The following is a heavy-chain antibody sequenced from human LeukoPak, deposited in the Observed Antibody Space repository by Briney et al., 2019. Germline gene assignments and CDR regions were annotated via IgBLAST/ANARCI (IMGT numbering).Heavy chain of an antibody. J-gene: IGHJ4*02. CDR1: GFTFSDYY. CDR3: ARVAKFYYGSETYYFFEH. Sequence: GRSLRLFCAASGFTFSDYYMSWIRQAPGKGLEWVSYISSSGSTIYYADSVKGRFTISRDNAKNSLYLQMNSLRAEDTAVYYCARVAKFYYGSETYYFFEHWGQGTPVTASS. CDR2: ISSSGSTI. D-gene: IGHD3-10*01. V-gene: IGHV3-11*04.